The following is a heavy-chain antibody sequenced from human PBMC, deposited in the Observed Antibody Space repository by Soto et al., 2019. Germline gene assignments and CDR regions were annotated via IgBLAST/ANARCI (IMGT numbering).Heavy chain of an antibody. J-gene: IGHJ6*02. CDR1: GGSISSGGND. D-gene: IGHD2-2*01. CDR3: AIDLPRYFSSTSCFLPVYGIDV. Sequence: TLSLTWTVAGGSISSGGNDWSWIRENPGKGREWLGYIFYCASPFYPPSLKRRVTISVDTSKTLFSLNLSSVSAAATAVYFCAIDLPRYFSSTSCFLPVYGIDVGGQGSTVTV. CDR2: IFYCASP. V-gene: IGHV4-31*02.